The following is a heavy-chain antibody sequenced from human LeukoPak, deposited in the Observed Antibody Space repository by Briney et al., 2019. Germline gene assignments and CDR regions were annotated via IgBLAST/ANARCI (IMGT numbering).Heavy chain of an antibody. Sequence: SETLSLTCTVSGGSISSGNYYWSWIRQPAGKGLEWIGRIYTSGSIHYNPSLKSRVTMSVDTSKNQFSLRLTSVTAADTAVYYCARDVWNDNWFDPWGQGTLVTVSS. CDR2: IYTSGSI. V-gene: IGHV4-61*02. CDR3: ARDVWNDNWFDP. D-gene: IGHD1-1*01. J-gene: IGHJ5*02. CDR1: GGSISSGNYY.